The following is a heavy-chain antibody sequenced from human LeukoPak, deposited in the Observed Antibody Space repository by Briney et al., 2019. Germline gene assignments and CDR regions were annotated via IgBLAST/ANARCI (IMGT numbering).Heavy chain of an antibody. D-gene: IGHD3-10*01. CDR2: IYYSGTT. V-gene: IGHV4-59*01. CDR1: GGSISGFF. CDR3: ARVGYGSGSWGWFDP. J-gene: IGHJ5*02. Sequence: SETLSLTCTVSGGSISGFFWSWIRQSPGKGLEYIGHIYYSGTTDYNPTLKSRVSMSVDTSKNQFFLNLTSVTAAETAIYYCARVGYGSGSWGWFDPWGQGTLVTVSS.